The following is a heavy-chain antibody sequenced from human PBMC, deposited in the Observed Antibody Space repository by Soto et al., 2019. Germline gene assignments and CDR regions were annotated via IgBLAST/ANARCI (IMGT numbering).Heavy chain of an antibody. CDR2: ISSSSSYI. CDR1: GFTFSSYS. D-gene: IGHD2-21*02. J-gene: IGHJ4*02. CDR3: ARAGGDCD. V-gene: IGHV3-21*01. Sequence: EVQLVEAGGGLVKPGGSLRLSCAASGFTFSSYSMIWVHQAPGKGLEWVSSISSSSSYIYYADSVKGRFTISRDDAKNSLYLQMNSLRAEDTALYYCARAGGDCDWGQGTLVTVSS.